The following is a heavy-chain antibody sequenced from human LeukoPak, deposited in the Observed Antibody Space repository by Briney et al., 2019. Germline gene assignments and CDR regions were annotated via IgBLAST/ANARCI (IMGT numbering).Heavy chain of an antibody. V-gene: IGHV4-34*01. CDR2: INHSGST. CDR3: ARTGRSIFGIYYYYYMDV. J-gene: IGHJ6*03. Sequence: SETLSLTCAVYGGSFSGYYWSWIRQPPGKGLEWIGEINHSGSTNYNPSLKSRVTISVDTSKNQFSLKLSSVTAADTAVYYCARTGRSIFGIYYYYYMDVWGKGTTVTVSS. D-gene: IGHD3-3*01. CDR1: GGSFSGYY.